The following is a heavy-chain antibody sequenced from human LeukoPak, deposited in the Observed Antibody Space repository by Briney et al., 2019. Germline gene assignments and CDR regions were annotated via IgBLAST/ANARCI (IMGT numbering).Heavy chain of an antibody. Sequence: GGSLRLSCVATGFTFSNYWMHWARQAPWKGLVWVSRLNSDGISTSYADSVKGRFTISRDNAETTLHLRMNHLSAEDTAVYYCARASNRNSINFDYWGQGALVTVSS. D-gene: IGHD1-7*01. CDR1: GFTFSNYW. V-gene: IGHV3-74*01. J-gene: IGHJ4*02. CDR2: LNSDGIST. CDR3: ARASNRNSINFDY.